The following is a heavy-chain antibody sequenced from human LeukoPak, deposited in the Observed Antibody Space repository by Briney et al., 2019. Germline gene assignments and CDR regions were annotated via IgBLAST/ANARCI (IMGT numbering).Heavy chain of an antibody. J-gene: IGHJ3*02. CDR3: ARDRWSSGYPLAFDI. CDR1: GFTFSSYW. Sequence: QPGGSLRLSCTASGFTFSSYWMSWDRQAPGKGLERVATIKQDGSEKYYVDSVKGRFTISRDNAENSLYLQMNSLRAEDTAVYYCARDRWSSGYPLAFDIWGQGTMVTVSS. CDR2: IKQDGSEK. D-gene: IGHD3-22*01. V-gene: IGHV3-7*01.